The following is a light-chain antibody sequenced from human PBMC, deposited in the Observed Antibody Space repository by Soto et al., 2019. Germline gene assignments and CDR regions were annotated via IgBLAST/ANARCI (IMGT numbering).Light chain of an antibody. V-gene: IGLV2-14*01. CDR2: EVN. CDR1: SSDIGRYNY. J-gene: IGLJ1*01. Sequence: QSGLTQPASVSGSPGQSITISCTGTSSDIGRYNYVSWFQQHPGKVPKLVIFEVNYRPSGVSDRFSGSKSGNTASLTITGLQAEDEADYYCTSCITANTRCVFGSGTKLTVL. CDR3: TSCITANTRCV.